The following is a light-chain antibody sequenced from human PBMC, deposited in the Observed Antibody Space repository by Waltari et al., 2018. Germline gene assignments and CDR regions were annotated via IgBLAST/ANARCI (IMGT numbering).Light chain of an antibody. CDR3: CSYAGTRV. Sequence: QSALTQPASVSGSPGQSITISCTPTSSYLGSYTLVSWYQQHPGKAPKLILYEGTKRPSGVSNRFSGSKSGNTASLTISGLQAEDEADYYCCSYAGTRVFGGGTKLTVL. CDR1: SSYLGSYTL. J-gene: IGLJ3*02. V-gene: IGLV2-23*01. CDR2: EGT.